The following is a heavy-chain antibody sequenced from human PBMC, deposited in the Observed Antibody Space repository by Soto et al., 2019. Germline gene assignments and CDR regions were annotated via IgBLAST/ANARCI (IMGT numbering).Heavy chain of an antibody. CDR3: VKPPVITASYYYYDMDV. CDR2: ISGSGIST. J-gene: IGHJ6*02. V-gene: IGHV3-23*01. D-gene: IGHD4-4*01. CDR1: GFTFSTYP. Sequence: SLRLSCAASGFTFSTYPMCWVRQAPGKGLEWVSGISGSGISTYYTDSVKGRFTISRDNSQNTVFLQMNSLRDEDTAVYYCVKPPVITASYYYYDMDVWGQGTTVTVSS.